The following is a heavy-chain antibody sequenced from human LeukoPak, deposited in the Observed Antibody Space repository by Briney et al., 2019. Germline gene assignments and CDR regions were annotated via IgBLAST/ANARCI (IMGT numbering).Heavy chain of an antibody. CDR3: ARVGMFTGNSAY. CDR1: GGSFSGYY. D-gene: IGHD3-9*01. J-gene: IGHJ4*02. CDR2: INPSGST. Sequence: PSETLSLTCAVFGGSFSGYYWTWIRQPPGKGLEWIGEINPSGSTNYNPSLKSRVTISVDTSKNQFSLKLSSVTAADTAVYYCARVGMFTGNSAYWGQGTLVTVSS. V-gene: IGHV4-34*01.